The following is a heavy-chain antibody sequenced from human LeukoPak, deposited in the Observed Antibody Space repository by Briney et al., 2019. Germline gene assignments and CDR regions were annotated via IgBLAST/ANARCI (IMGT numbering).Heavy chain of an antibody. V-gene: IGHV1-69*13. CDR2: IIPIFGTA. CDR1: GGTFSSYA. CDR3: ARVQYSSGWYWFDP. D-gene: IGHD6-19*01. J-gene: IGHJ5*02. Sequence: SVKVSCKASGGTFSSYAISWVRQAPGQGLEWVGGIIPIFGTANYAQMFEGRVTITADESTSTAYMALSTLRSEDTAVYYRARVQYSSGWYWFDPSGQGTLVTVSS.